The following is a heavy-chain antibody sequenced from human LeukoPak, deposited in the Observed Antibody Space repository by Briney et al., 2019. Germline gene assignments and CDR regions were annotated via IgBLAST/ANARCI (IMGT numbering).Heavy chain of an antibody. D-gene: IGHD2/OR15-2a*01. CDR1: RFTFSSRW. V-gene: IGHV3-74*01. CDR3: ARDISRTMDV. J-gene: IGHJ6*02. Sequence: GGSLRLSCVASRFTFSSRWMHWVRQAPGKGLVWVSIINTDGSTTRYADFVEGRFTISRDNARNTLYLEMNSLRVEDTAVYFCARDISRTMDVWGQGTTVTV. CDR2: INTDGSTT.